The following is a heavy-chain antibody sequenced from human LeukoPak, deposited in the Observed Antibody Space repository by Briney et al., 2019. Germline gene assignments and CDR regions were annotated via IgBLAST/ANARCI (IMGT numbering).Heavy chain of an antibody. V-gene: IGHV3-23*01. J-gene: IGHJ4*02. CDR1: GFTFSSYA. D-gene: IGHD3-3*01. Sequence: QSGGSLRLSCAASGFTFSSYAMSWVRQAPGKGLEWVSVISGSGGITYYADSVKGRFTISRDNSKNTLYLQMNSLRADDTAIYYCAKDTGVVSDYWGQGTLVTVSS. CDR2: ISGSGGIT. CDR3: AKDTGVVSDY.